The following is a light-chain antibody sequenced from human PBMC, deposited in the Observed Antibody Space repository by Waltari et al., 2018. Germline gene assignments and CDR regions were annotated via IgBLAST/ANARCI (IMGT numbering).Light chain of an antibody. CDR1: QSIRSW. J-gene: IGKJ1*01. Sequence: DIQMTQSPSTLSAPAGDRVTITCRASQSIRSWLDWYQQQPGKAPKLLISKASTLESGVPSRFSGSGSGTEFTLTISSLQPDDFATYHCQQYKSPPWTFGQGTKVEIK. CDR3: QQYKSPPWT. V-gene: IGKV1-5*03. CDR2: KAS.